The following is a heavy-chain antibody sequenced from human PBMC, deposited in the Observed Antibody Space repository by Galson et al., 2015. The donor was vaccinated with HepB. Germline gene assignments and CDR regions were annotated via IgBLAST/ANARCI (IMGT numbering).Heavy chain of an antibody. CDR3: ARAAAHRFYYDSSGYSHDY. V-gene: IGHV3-74*01. D-gene: IGHD3-22*01. Sequence: SLRLSCAASGFTFSSYWMHWVRQAPGKGLVWVSRINSDGSSTSYADSVKGRFTISRDNAKNTLYLQMNSLRAEDTAVYYCARAAAHRFYYDSSGYSHDYWGQGTLVTVSS. J-gene: IGHJ4*02. CDR1: GFTFSSYW. CDR2: INSDGSST.